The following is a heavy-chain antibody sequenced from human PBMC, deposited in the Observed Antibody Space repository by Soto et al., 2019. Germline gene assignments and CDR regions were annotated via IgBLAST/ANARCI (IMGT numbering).Heavy chain of an antibody. CDR3: ARSGYSSGWYHWYFDL. CDR1: GFTFTSSA. D-gene: IGHD6-19*01. Sequence: ASVKVSCKASGFTFTSSAAQWVRQARGQRLEWIGWIVVGSGNTNYAQKFQERVTITRDMSTSTAYMELSSLRSEDTAVYYCARSGYSSGWYHWYFDLWGRGTLVTVSS. V-gene: IGHV1-58*01. J-gene: IGHJ2*01. CDR2: IVVGSGNT.